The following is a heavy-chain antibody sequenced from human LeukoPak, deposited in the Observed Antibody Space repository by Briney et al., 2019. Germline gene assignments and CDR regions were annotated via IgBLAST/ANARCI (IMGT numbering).Heavy chain of an antibody. CDR1: GFTFSSYA. Sequence: GGSLRLSCAASGFTFSSYAMTWVRQAPGKGLEWVSVISGSGDTTYYADSVKGRFSISRDNSKNTLYLQMDSLRGEDTAVYYCAKDFRIGYSAHFDYWGQGALVTVSS. D-gene: IGHD2-21*01. CDR2: ISGSGDTT. V-gene: IGHV3-23*01. CDR3: AKDFRIGYSAHFDY. J-gene: IGHJ4*02.